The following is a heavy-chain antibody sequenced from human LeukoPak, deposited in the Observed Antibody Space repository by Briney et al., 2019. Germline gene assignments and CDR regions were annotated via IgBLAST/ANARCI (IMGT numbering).Heavy chain of an antibody. D-gene: IGHD6-6*01. CDR1: GYTFTGYY. CDR3: ARHSIAARSDFDY. V-gene: IGHV1-2*02. Sequence: ASVKVSCKASGYTFTGYYMHWVRQAPGQGLEWMGWINPNSGGTNYAQKFQGRVTMTRDTSISTAYMELSRLRSDDTAVYYCARHSIAARSDFDYWGQGTLVTVSS. J-gene: IGHJ4*02. CDR2: INPNSGGT.